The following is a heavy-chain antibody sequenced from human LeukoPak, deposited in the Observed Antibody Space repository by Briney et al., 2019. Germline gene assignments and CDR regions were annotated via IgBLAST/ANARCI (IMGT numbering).Heavy chain of an antibody. V-gene: IGHV3-30*18. CDR2: ILYDGSNK. J-gene: IGHJ4*02. CDR3: AKSSSGYFWYYFDY. D-gene: IGHD3-22*01. CDR1: GFTFSSYG. Sequence: GGSLRLSCAASGFTFSSYGMHWVRQAPGKGLEWVAVILYDGSNKYYADSVKGRFTISTDNSKTTLYLQMNSLRAEDTAVYYCAKSSSGYFWYYFDYWGQGTLVTVSS.